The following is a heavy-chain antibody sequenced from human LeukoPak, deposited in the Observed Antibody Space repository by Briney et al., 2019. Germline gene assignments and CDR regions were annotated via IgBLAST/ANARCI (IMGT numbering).Heavy chain of an antibody. CDR3: ARDKAPANSYGYVRDFDY. V-gene: IGHV1-69*13. Sequence: ASVKVSCKASGGTFSSYAISWVRQAPGQGLEWMGGIIPIFGTANYAQKFQGRVTITADESTSTVYMELSSLRSEDTAVYYCARDKAPANSYGYVRDFDYWGQGTLVTVSS. D-gene: IGHD5-18*01. J-gene: IGHJ4*02. CDR2: IIPIFGTA. CDR1: GGTFSSYA.